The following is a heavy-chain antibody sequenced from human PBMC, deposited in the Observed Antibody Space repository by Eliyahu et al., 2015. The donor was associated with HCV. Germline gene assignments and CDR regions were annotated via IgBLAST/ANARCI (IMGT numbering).Heavy chain of an antibody. CDR1: GFDFSAYT. J-gene: IGHJ6*02. D-gene: IGHD3-16*01. V-gene: IGHV3-21*02. CDR2: INKDSNHI. CDR3: VRNPRATYYYYSMDV. Sequence: EVQXVESGGALVKPGGSLRLSCAASGFDFSAYTMNWVRQAPGKGPEWVSSINKDSNHIYYADSVKGRFTISRDNAKNSLYLLLSGLRVEDTAMYYCVRNPRATYYYYSMDVWGQGTTVTVSS.